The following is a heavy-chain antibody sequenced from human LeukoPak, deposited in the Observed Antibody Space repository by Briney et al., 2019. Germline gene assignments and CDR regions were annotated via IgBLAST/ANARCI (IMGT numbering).Heavy chain of an antibody. CDR2: FSGSGGST. CDR3: AKGGVGPTNWFDP. D-gene: IGHD1-26*01. Sequence: GGSLRLSCAASGFTFSSYAMSWVGKAPGKGREWVSAFSGSGGSTYTADSVKGRFTISRDNSKNTLYLQMNSLRAEDTAVYYCAKGGVGPTNWFDPWGEGTLVTVSS. J-gene: IGHJ5*02. CDR1: GFTFSSYA. V-gene: IGHV3-23*01.